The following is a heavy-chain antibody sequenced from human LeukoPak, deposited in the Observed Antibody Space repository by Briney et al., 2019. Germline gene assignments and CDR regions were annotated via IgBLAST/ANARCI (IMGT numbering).Heavy chain of an antibody. V-gene: IGHV3-74*01. CDR1: GFTFSNYW. CDR2: ISSDGIST. CDR3: TRDLMDYDVSTGLHHYYMDV. J-gene: IGHJ6*02. D-gene: IGHD3-9*01. Sequence: GGSLRLSCTASGFTFSNYWMHWVRQAPGRGLVWVSRISSDGISTNYADSVRGRFTISRDNAKNTLYLQMNTLRVDDTAVYYCTRDLMDYDVSTGLHHYYMDVWGQGTTVTVSS.